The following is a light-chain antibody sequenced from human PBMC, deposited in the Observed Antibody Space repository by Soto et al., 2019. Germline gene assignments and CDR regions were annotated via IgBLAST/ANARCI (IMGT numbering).Light chain of an antibody. CDR3: QQYGSSPPLT. J-gene: IGKJ4*01. CDR2: GAS. Sequence: ILLTQSPGTLSLSPGERATLSCRASQSVSSSLAWYQQKPGQAPRLLIHGASSRATGIPDRFSGSGSGTDFTLTISRLEPEDFTVYYCQQYGSSPPLTFGGGTKV. CDR1: QSVSSS. V-gene: IGKV3-20*01.